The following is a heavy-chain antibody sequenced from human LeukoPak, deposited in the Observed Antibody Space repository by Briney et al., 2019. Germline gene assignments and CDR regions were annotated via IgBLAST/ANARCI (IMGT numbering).Heavy chain of an antibody. D-gene: IGHD3-22*01. CDR3: ARADSSGYSLDENFDY. Sequence: SVKVSCKASGGTLSSYALNWVRQAPGQGLERIGRIIPIFAIVNYAQNFQGRVTITADKSTNTAYMELSSLRFEDTAFYYCARADSSGYSLDENFDYWGQGTLVTVSS. CDR1: GGTLSSYA. V-gene: IGHV1-69*04. J-gene: IGHJ4*02. CDR2: IIPIFAIV.